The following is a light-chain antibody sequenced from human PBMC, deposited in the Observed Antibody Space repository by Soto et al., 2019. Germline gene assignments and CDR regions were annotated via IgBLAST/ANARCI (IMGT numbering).Light chain of an antibody. V-gene: IGKV3-11*01. CDR3: QQRSTWPPGFT. CDR2: DAS. CDR1: QSVSSS. Sequence: EIVLTQSPATLSLSPGERATLYCRASQSVSSSLAWYQQKPGQAPRLLIYDASNRATGIPARFSGSGSGTDFTLTISSLEPEYFAVYYCQQRSTWPPGFTFGGGTKVEIK. J-gene: IGKJ4*01.